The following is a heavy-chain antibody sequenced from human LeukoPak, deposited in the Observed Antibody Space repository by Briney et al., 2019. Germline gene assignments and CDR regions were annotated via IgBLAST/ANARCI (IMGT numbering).Heavy chain of an antibody. CDR1: GYTFTGYY. J-gene: IGHJ6*02. CDR3: ARGTRITIFGVVIPDYYYGMDV. CDR2: INPNSGDT. V-gene: IGHV1-2*04. Sequence: ASVKVSCKASGYTFTGYYMHWVRQAPGQGLEWMGWINPNSGDTNYAQKFQGWVTMTRDTSISTAYMELSRLRSDDTAVYYCARGTRITIFGVVIPDYYYGMDVWGQGTTVTVSS. D-gene: IGHD3-3*01.